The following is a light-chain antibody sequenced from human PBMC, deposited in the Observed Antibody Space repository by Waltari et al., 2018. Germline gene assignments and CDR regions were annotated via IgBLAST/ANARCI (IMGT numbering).Light chain of an antibody. J-gene: IGKJ1*01. CDR2: WAS. CDR3: QQHYTTPWT. CDR1: QTVLYSANNQNY. V-gene: IGKV4-1*01. Sequence: DIVMTQSPDSLAVSLGERATINCKSSQTVLYSANNQNYLTWYQHKPGQPPKLLISWASIRESGVPDRVTGSGSGTDFTLTISSLQAEDVAVYYCQQHYTTPWTFGQGP.